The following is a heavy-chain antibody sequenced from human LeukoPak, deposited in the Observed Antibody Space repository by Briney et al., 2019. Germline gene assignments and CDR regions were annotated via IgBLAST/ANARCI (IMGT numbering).Heavy chain of an antibody. Sequence: GSLRLSCAASGFTFSSYSMNWVGQAPGKGLEWVSSISSSSSYIYYADSVKGRFTISRDNAKNSLYLQMNSLRAEDTAVYYCARETIEDGYPFDYWGQGTLVTVSS. J-gene: IGHJ4*02. CDR1: GFTFSSYS. V-gene: IGHV3-21*01. CDR3: ARETIEDGYPFDY. D-gene: IGHD5-24*01. CDR2: ISSSSSYI.